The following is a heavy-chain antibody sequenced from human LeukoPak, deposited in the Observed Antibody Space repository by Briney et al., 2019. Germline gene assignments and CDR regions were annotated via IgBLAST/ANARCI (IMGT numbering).Heavy chain of an antibody. Sequence: PGGSLRLSCAASGFTFSSYSMNWVRQAPGKGLEWVSSISSNSSYIYYADSVKGRFTISRDNAKNSLYLQMNSLRAEDTAVYYCARGERWLPYFDYWGQGTLVTVSS. CDR2: ISSNSSYI. D-gene: IGHD5-24*01. CDR3: ARGERWLPYFDY. CDR1: GFTFSSYS. J-gene: IGHJ4*02. V-gene: IGHV3-21*01.